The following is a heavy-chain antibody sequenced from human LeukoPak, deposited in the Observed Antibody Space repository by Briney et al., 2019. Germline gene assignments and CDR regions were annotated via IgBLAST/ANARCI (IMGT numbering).Heavy chain of an antibody. CDR3: AKDLRPDGVDNFDH. V-gene: IGHV3-23*01. Sequence: GGSLRLSCAASGFNFNSYTMNWVRQAPGKGLQWVANILASGSPTYYADSVKGRFIISRDNSKNTVYLQMNSLRVEDTAIYYCAKDLRPDGVDNFDHWGQGTLVTVSS. CDR1: GFNFNSYT. CDR2: ILASGSPT. D-gene: IGHD2-8*01. J-gene: IGHJ4*02.